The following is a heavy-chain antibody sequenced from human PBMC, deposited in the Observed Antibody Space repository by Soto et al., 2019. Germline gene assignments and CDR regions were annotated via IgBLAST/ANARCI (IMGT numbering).Heavy chain of an antibody. CDR2: IRRSGTTT. J-gene: IGHJ4*02. Sequence: EVQLVESGGGLVQPGGSLGLSCVASGFTFSTYAMNRVRLAPGKGPEWNSLIRRSGTTTHYADSVKGRFSICRDNGKNSLYLDMSSMRDGDTAVYYCVRDRDGINDFDYWGQGTLVTVSS. CDR1: GFTFSTYA. D-gene: IGHD1-1*01. CDR3: VRDRDGINDFDY. V-gene: IGHV3-48*02.